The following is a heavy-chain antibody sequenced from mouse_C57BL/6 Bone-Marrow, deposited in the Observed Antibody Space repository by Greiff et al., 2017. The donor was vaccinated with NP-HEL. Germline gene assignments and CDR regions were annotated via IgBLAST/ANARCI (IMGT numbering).Heavy chain of an antibody. CDR3: ARHYYGSSYPFAY. Sequence: EVKVVESGGALVKPGGSLKLSCAASGFTFSSYGMSWVRQTPDKRLAWVATISSGGSYPYYPDSVKGRFTISRDNAKNTLYLQMSSLKSEDTAMYYCARHYYGSSYPFAYWGQGTLVTVSA. CDR1: GFTFSSYG. D-gene: IGHD1-1*01. CDR2: ISSGGSYP. V-gene: IGHV5-6*01. J-gene: IGHJ3*01.